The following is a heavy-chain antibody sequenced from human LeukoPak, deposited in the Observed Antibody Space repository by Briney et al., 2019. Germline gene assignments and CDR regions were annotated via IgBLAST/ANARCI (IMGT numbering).Heavy chain of an antibody. CDR1: GFTFSSYS. J-gene: IGHJ4*02. CDR3: ASSPGGYYESSGLINVPFDY. Sequence: GGSLRLSCAASGFTFSSYSMNWVRQAPGKGLEWVSSISSSSSYIYYADSVKGRFTISRDNAKNSLYLQMNNLRAEDPAVYYCASSPGGYYESSGLINVPFDYWGQGTLVTVSS. D-gene: IGHD3-22*01. CDR2: ISSSSSYI. V-gene: IGHV3-21*01.